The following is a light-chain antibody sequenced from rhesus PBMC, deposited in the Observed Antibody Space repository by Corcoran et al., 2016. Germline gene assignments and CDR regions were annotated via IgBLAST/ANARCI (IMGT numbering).Light chain of an antibody. CDR2: LVS. V-gene: IGKV2-91*01. J-gene: IGKJ2*01. CDR1: QSLLHSNGNTY. CDR3: MQVIQLPYS. Sequence: DIVMTQTPLSLPVTPGEPASISCRSSQSLLHSNGNTYLYWYLQKPGQSPQLLIYLVSTRASGVPDRFSGGGSGTVFTLTISRVEAEGVGVYYCMQVIQLPYSFGQGTKVEIK.